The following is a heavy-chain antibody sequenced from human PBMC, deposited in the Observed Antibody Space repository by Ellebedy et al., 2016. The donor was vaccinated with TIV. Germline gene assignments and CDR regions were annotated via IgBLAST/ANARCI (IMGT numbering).Heavy chain of an antibody. J-gene: IGHJ4*02. V-gene: IGHV4-61*01. CDR2: IYYSGST. D-gene: IGHD6-19*01. Sequence: SETLSLTCTVSGYSISSGSYYWSWIRQPPGKGLEWIGYIYYSGSTNYNPSLKSRVTISVDTSKNQFSLKLSSVTAADTAVYYCARDSFTGFSSSYSFDFWGQGTLVTVSS. CDR3: ARDSFTGFSSSYSFDF. CDR1: GYSISSGSYY.